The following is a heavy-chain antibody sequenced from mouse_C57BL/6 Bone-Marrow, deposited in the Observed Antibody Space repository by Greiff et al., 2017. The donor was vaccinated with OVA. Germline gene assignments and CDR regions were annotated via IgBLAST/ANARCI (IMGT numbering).Heavy chain of an antibody. CDR1: GFTFSSYS. Sequence: EVKVVESGGGLVKPGGSLKLSCAASGFTFSSYSMSWVRQTPEKRLEWVATISDGGSYTYYPDNVKGRYTISRDNAKNNLYLQMSNLKSEDTAMYYCAGDRGANWDAWFGDWGQGTLVTVSA. CDR3: AGDRGANWDAWFGD. V-gene: IGHV5-4*01. D-gene: IGHD4-1*01. J-gene: IGHJ3*01. CDR2: ISDGGSYT.